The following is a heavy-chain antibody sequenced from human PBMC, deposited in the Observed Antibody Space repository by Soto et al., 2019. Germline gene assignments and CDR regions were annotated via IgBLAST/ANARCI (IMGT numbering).Heavy chain of an antibody. Sequence: QVQPVQSGAEVKKPGASVKVSCKASGYTFTSYDINWVRQATGQGLEGMGWMNPNRGNTGYAQKFQGRVTMTRNTSISTAYMELSSLRSEDTAVYYCASQYSSGWYYFDYWGQGTLVTVSS. J-gene: IGHJ4*02. V-gene: IGHV1-8*01. CDR3: ASQYSSGWYYFDY. CDR2: MNPNRGNT. CDR1: GYTFTSYD. D-gene: IGHD6-19*01.